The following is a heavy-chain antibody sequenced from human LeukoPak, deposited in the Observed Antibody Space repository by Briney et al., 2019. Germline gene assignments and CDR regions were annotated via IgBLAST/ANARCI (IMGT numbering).Heavy chain of an antibody. CDR1: GFSFDDYA. Sequence: GPLRLSCTASGFSFDDYAMHWVRQAPGKSLEWVSLISKDGGGTQYADSVKGRFAISRDNSKNSLHLQMSSLRSEDSALYYCAKGDRSGSYYNSLVSWGQGTLVTVSS. V-gene: IGHV3-43*02. CDR3: AKGDRSGSYYNSLVS. J-gene: IGHJ5*01. CDR2: ISKDGGGT. D-gene: IGHD1-26*01.